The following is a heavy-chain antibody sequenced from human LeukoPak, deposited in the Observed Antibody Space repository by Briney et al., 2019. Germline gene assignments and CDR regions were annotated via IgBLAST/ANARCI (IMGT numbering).Heavy chain of an antibody. Sequence: SETLSLTCTVSGGSISSYYWSWIRQPAGKGLEWIGRIYTSGSTNYNPSLKSRVTMSVDTSKNQFSLKLSSVTAADTAVYYCASSSLWRDSSGYSFDYWGQGTLVTVSS. V-gene: IGHV4-4*07. CDR1: GGSISSYY. D-gene: IGHD3-22*01. CDR2: IYTSGST. CDR3: ASSSLWRDSSGYSFDY. J-gene: IGHJ4*02.